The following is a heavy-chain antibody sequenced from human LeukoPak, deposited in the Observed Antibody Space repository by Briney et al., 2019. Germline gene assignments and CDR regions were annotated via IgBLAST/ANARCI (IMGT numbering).Heavy chain of an antibody. D-gene: IGHD3-10*02. CDR3: ARAMSLLLYFQH. V-gene: IGHV4-59*12. J-gene: IGHJ1*01. CDR1: GGSITSSY. Sequence: SETLSLTCTVSGGSITSSYWSWIRQPPGKGLEWIGYIYYSGSTNYNPSLKSRVTISVDTSKNQFSLKLSSVTAADTAVYYCARAMSLLLYFQHWGQGTLVTVSS. CDR2: IYYSGST.